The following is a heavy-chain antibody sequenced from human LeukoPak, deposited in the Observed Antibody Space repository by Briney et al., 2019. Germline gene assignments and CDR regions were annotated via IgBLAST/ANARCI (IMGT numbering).Heavy chain of an antibody. CDR2: ISGSDDVT. CDR3: AKATTRGAASNYYYYGMDV. V-gene: IGHV3-23*01. J-gene: IGHJ6*02. D-gene: IGHD1-1*01. Sequence: PGGSLRLSCAAFGFIFSSCAMSWVRQSPGKGLEWVSAISGSDDVTYYTDSVKGRFTISRDNSKNTLYLQMNSLRADDTALYYCAKATTRGAASNYYYYGMDVWGHGTTVTVSS. CDR1: GFIFSSCA.